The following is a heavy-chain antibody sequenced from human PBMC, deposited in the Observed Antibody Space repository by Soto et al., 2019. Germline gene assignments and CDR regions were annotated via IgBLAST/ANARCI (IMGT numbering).Heavy chain of an antibody. CDR3: ARGGSRYYDFWSGYYSAPDFDY. CDR2: INHSGST. CDR1: GGSFSGYY. D-gene: IGHD3-3*01. V-gene: IGHV4-34*01. J-gene: IGHJ4*02. Sequence: PSETLSLTCAVYGGSFSGYYWSWLCQPPGKGKEWIGEINHSGSTNYNPSLKSRVTISVDTSKNQFSLKLSSVTAADTAVYYCARGGSRYYDFWSGYYSAPDFDYWGQGTLVTVSS.